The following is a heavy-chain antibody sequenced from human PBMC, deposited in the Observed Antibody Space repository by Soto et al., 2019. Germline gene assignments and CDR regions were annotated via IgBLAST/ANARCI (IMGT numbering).Heavy chain of an antibody. V-gene: IGHV3-15*07. Sequence: EVQLVESGGGLVQPGGSLRLSCPASGFIFSDAWMNWVRQTPGQGLGWVARITRKSQGETTDHAAPVKGRFIISRDDSRSMLHLQMISLKNEDTGIYYSTTDLLSSTGWDNDFWGQGALVTVSS. CDR2: ITRKSQGETT. CDR3: TTDLLSSTGWDNDF. D-gene: IGHD6-19*01. CDR1: GFIFSDAW. J-gene: IGHJ4*02.